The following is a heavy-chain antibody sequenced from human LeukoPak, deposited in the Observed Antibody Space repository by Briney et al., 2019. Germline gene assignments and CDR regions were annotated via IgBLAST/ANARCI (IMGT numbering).Heavy chain of an antibody. CDR2: IYYSGST. V-gene: IGHV4-39*07. J-gene: IGHJ4*02. Sequence: SETLSLTCTVSGGSLSSSSYYWGWIRQPPGKGLEWIGSIYYSGSTYYNPSLKSRVTISVDTSKDQFSLKLSSVTAADTAVYYCAREVKVVVAATFDYWGQGTLVTVSS. D-gene: IGHD2-15*01. CDR1: GGSLSSSSYY. CDR3: AREVKVVVAATFDY.